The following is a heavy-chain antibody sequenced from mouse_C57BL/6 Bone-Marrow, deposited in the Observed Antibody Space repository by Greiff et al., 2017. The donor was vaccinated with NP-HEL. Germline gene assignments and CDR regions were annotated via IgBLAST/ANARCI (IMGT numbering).Heavy chain of an antibody. D-gene: IGHD1-1*01. J-gene: IGHJ2*01. CDR3: VRLSNYYGSRGDYFDY. V-gene: IGHV10-1*01. Sequence: EVQVVESGGGLVQPKGSLKLSCAASGFSFNTYAMNWVRQAPGKGLEWVARIRSKSNNYATYYADSVKDRFTISRDDSESMLYLQMNNLKTEDTAMYYCVRLSNYYGSRGDYFDYWGQGTTLTVSS. CDR1: GFSFNTYA. CDR2: IRSKSNNYAT.